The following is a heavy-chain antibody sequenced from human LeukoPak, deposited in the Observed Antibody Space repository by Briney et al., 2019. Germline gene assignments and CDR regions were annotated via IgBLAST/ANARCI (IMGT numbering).Heavy chain of an antibody. D-gene: IGHD2-2*02. J-gene: IGHJ4*02. Sequence: GGSLRLSCAASGFIFSGYAMQWVRQVPGKGLEYVSAINGIGDDTYYASFVKGRFTISRDNYKSTVYLQMDSLRAEDMAVYYCARADCGSSSCYTVSYWGQGTLVTVSS. CDR2: INGIGDDT. V-gene: IGHV3-64*01. CDR1: GFIFSGYA. CDR3: ARADCGSSSCYTVSY.